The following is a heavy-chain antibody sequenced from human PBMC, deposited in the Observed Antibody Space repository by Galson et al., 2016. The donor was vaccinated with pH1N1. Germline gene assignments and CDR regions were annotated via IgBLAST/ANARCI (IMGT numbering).Heavy chain of an antibody. J-gene: IGHJ6*02. CDR3: ARSSDVTAYYGLDV. V-gene: IGHV3-23*01. D-gene: IGHD6-6*01. Sequence: SLRLSCAASGFSFSSYAMTWVRQAPGKGLEWVASINDGGGDTYYADSVQGRFTISRDNSKNMVSLQMNSLRAEDTAVFYCARSSDVTAYYGLDVWGQGTTVPVSS. CDR1: GFSFSSYA. CDR2: INDGGGDT.